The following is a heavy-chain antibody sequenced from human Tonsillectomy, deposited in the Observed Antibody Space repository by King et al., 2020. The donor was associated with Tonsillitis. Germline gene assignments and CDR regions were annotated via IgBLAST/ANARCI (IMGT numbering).Heavy chain of an antibody. CDR2: IIGSGGSP. CDR3: AKALGGSGTYWSSDAFDI. Sequence: VQLVESGGGLVQPGGSLRLSCAASRFSFSSYAMSWVRQAPGKGLEWVSAIIGSGGSPYYADSVKGRLTISRDKSKNTLYLQMNSLRAEDTAVYFCAKALGGSGTYWSSDAFDIWGQGTMVTVSS. J-gene: IGHJ3*02. CDR1: RFSFSSYA. D-gene: IGHD3-10*01. V-gene: IGHV3-23*04.